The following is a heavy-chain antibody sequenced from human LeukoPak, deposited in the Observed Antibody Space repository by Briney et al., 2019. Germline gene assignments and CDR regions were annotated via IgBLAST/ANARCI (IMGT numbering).Heavy chain of an antibody. V-gene: IGHV1-18*01. D-gene: IGHD5-12*01. CDR2: ISAYNGNT. CDR3: ARDPIYSGYDGSPY. J-gene: IGHJ4*02. Sequence: ASVKVSCKASGYTLTSYGISWVRQAPGQGLEWMGWISAYNGNTNYAQKLQGRVTMTTDTSTSTAYMELRSLRSDDTAVYYCARDPIYSGYDGSPYWGQGTLVTVSS. CDR1: GYTLTSYG.